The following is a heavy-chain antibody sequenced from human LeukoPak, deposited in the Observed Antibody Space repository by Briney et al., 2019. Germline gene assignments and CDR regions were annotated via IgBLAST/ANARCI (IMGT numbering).Heavy chain of an antibody. CDR1: GFTFSSYW. D-gene: IGHD6-19*01. CDR3: ARGAVAGLYYFDY. V-gene: IGHV3-74*01. J-gene: IGHJ4*02. Sequence: GGSLRLSCAASGFTFSSYWMHWVRQAPGKGLVWVSGINSDGSSTSYADSVKGRFTISRDNAKNTLYLQMNSLRAEDTAVYYCARGAVAGLYYFDYWGQGTLVTVSS. CDR2: INSDGSST.